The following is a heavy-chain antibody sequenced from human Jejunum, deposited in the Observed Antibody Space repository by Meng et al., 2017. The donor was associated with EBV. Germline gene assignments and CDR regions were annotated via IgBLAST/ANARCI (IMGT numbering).Heavy chain of an antibody. V-gene: IGHV4-61*01. CDR3: ARGRGVTDYYDSSGSPFDY. Sequence: QVQLQESGPGLVKSSXXLSLTCTVSGGSLRTGSYYWSWIRQPPGKGLEWIGYFYYSASPKYNPSLKSRATISADMSKNQFSLKLRSVTSADTAVYYCARGRGVTDYYDSSGSPFDYWGQGTLVTVSS. J-gene: IGHJ4*02. D-gene: IGHD3-22*01. CDR1: GGSLRTGSYY. CDR2: FYYSASP.